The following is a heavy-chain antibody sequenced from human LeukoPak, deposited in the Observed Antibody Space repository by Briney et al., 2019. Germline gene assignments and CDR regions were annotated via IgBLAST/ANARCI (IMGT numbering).Heavy chain of an antibody. Sequence: GGSLRLSCVVSGFTFRNTWMSWVRQAPGKGLEWVGRIKTKSDGGATAYAAPVKGRFTISRDDSENMVYLQKNSLKTEDTAVYYCTADSTVVSSDTSGDSVGYFDCWGQGTLVTVSS. CDR1: GFTFRNTW. CDR2: IKTKSDGGAT. CDR3: TADSTVVSSDTSGDSVGYFDC. J-gene: IGHJ4*02. D-gene: IGHD4-17*01. V-gene: IGHV3-15*01.